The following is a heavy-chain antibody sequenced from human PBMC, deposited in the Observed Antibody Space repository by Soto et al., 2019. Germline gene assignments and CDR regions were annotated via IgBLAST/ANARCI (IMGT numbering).Heavy chain of an antibody. Sequence: ASVKVSCKASGYTFTSYGISWVRQAPGQGLEWMGWISAYNGNTNYAQKLQGRVTMTTDTSTSTAYRELRSLRSDDTAVYYCARDNRYYDFWSGYLGFDYCGQRTLVTVSS. J-gene: IGHJ4*02. D-gene: IGHD3-3*01. CDR3: ARDNRYYDFWSGYLGFDY. CDR1: GYTFTSYG. V-gene: IGHV1-18*01. CDR2: ISAYNGNT.